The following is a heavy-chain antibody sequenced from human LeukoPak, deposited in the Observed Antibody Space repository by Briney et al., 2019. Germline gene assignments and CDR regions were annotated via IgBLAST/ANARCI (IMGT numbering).Heavy chain of an antibody. Sequence: TGGSLRLSCAASGFTFSGYCMHWVRQAPGKGLVWVSRINSDGSGTSYADSVKGRFTISRDNAKNTLYLQMNSLRAEDTAVYYCARGGGYSYHPLHYWGQGTLVPVSS. CDR3: ARGGGYSYHPLHY. J-gene: IGHJ4*02. CDR1: GFTFSGYC. CDR2: INSDGSGT. V-gene: IGHV3-74*01. D-gene: IGHD5-18*01.